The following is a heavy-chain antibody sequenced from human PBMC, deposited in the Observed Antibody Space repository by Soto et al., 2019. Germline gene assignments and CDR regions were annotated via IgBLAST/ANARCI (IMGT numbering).Heavy chain of an antibody. V-gene: IGHV3-23*01. CDR2: ISGSGGST. CDR3: AKEGIAAAGTSVYFDY. CDR1: GFTFSSYA. J-gene: IGHJ4*02. Sequence: EVQLLESGGGLVQPGGSLRLSCAASGFTFSSYAMSWVRQAPGKGLEWVSAISGSGGSTYYADSVKGRFTISRDNSKNTLYLQMNSLRAEDTAVYYCAKEGIAAAGTSVYFDYWGQGTLVTVSS. D-gene: IGHD6-13*01.